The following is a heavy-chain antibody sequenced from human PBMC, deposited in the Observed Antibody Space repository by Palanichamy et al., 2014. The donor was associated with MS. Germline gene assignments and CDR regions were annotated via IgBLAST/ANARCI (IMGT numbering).Heavy chain of an antibody. D-gene: IGHD5-24*01. CDR1: GFTFSGYN. Sequence: EVQLVESGGGLVKPGGSLRLSCIGSGFTFSGYNMNWIRQAPGKGLEWVSCISSSSTYISYAAAVKGRFAVSRDNAKNSLSLEMNSLRAEDTAIYYCARDYWVRDGRSAGPFDYWGQGTLVAVSS. V-gene: IGHV3-21*02. CDR3: ARDYWVRDGRSAGPFDY. J-gene: IGHJ4*02. CDR2: ISSSSTYI.